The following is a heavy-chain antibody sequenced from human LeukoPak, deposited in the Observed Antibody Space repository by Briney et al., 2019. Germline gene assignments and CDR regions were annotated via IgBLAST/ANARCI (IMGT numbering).Heavy chain of an antibody. V-gene: IGHV3-49*03. CDR3: TRDYTAMIRGYYFDY. Sequence: GGSLRLSCTGSGFTFDAYAMNWFRQAPGKGLEGVGFIRSKAYGGTTEYAASVKGRLTISRDDSKSIAYLQMNSLKTEDTAVYYCTRDYTAMIRGYYFDYWGQGTLVTVSS. D-gene: IGHD5-18*01. CDR2: IRSKAYGGTT. J-gene: IGHJ4*02. CDR1: GFTFDAYA.